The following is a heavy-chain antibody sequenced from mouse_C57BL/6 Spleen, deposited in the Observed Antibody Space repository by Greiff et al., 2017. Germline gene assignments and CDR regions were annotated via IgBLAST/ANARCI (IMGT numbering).Heavy chain of an antibody. D-gene: IGHD2-12*01. V-gene: IGHV1-4*01. Sequence: QVQLQQSGAELARPGASVKMSCKASGYTFTSYTMNWVNQRPGQGLEWIGYINPSSGYTKYNQTFKDKATLTADKSSSTAYMQLSSLTSEDSAVYYCARDPSYYGYFPLDYWGQGTTLTVSS. J-gene: IGHJ2*01. CDR2: INPSSGYT. CDR1: GYTFTSYT. CDR3: ARDPSYYGYFPLDY.